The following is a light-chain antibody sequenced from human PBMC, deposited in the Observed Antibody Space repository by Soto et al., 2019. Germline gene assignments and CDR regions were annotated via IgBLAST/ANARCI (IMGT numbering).Light chain of an antibody. V-gene: IGLV2-14*01. CDR2: EVS. Sequence: QSALTQPASVSGSPGQSITISCTGTSSDIGSYSYVSWYQQRPGKAPRLIIYEVSKRYSGVSNRFSGSKSGNTASLTISGLHIEDEADYFCNAYSRSSPWVFGGGIKLTVL. CDR1: SSDIGSYSY. J-gene: IGLJ3*02. CDR3: NAYSRSSPWV.